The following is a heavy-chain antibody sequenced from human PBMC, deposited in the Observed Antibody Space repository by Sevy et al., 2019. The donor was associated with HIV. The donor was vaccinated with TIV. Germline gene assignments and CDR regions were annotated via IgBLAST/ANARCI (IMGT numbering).Heavy chain of an antibody. CDR1: GFTFSSHT. CDR2: ISPNGGRT. J-gene: IGHJ4*02. D-gene: IGHD1-7*01. V-gene: IGHV3-64*01. CDR3: ARVAFRELLPNGLDS. Sequence: GGSLRLSCAASGFTFSSHTMLWVRQAPGRGLEYVSAISPNGGRTYSANSVKGRFTISRDNSNDMLYLKMDSLRTEDMAVYYCARVAFRELLPNGLDSWGQRTLVTVSS.